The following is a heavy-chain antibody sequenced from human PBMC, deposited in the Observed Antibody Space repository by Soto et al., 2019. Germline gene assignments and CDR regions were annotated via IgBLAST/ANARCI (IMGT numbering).Heavy chain of an antibody. CDR1: GYTFTNYW. V-gene: IGHV5-10-1*01. Sequence: GESVKISCKGSGYTFTNYWITWVRQMPGKGLEWMGRIDCSDSYTNYSPSFQGHVTISADKSINTAYLQWSSLKASDTAMYYCARHRIAADIFDIWGQGTMVTVSS. J-gene: IGHJ3*02. CDR2: IDCSDSYT. D-gene: IGHD6-13*01. CDR3: ARHRIAADIFDI.